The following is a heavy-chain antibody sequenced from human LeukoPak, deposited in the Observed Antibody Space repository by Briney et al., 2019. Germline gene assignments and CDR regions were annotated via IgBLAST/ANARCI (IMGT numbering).Heavy chain of an antibody. V-gene: IGHV3-74*01. CDR2: INSDGSST. Sequence: GESLRLTCAASGFTFSTYAMSWVRQAPGKGLVWVSRINSDGSSTSYADSVKGRFTISRDNAKNTLYLQMNSLRAEDTAVYYCARDGEGSMAIDYWGQGTLVTVSS. CDR1: GFTFSTYA. CDR3: ARDGEGSMAIDY. D-gene: IGHD2/OR15-2a*01. J-gene: IGHJ4*02.